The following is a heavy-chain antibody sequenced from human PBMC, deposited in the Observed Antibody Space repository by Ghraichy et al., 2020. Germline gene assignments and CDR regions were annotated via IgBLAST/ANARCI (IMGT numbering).Heavy chain of an antibody. CDR2: IYYSGST. J-gene: IGHJ6*02. V-gene: IGHV4-59*01. CDR3: ARVPRNGDYGDYYYYYGMDV. D-gene: IGHD4-17*01. Sequence: SQTLSLTCTVSGGSISSYYWSWIRQPPGKGLEWIGYIYYSGSTNYNPSLKSRVTISVDTSKNQFSLKLSSVTAADTAVYYCARVPRNGDYGDYYYYYGMDVWGQGTTVTVSS. CDR1: GGSISSYY.